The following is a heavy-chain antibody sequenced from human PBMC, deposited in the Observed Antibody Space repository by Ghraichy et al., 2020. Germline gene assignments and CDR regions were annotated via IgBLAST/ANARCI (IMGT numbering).Heavy chain of an antibody. CDR2: VYYSGST. J-gene: IGHJ5*02. CDR3: ARQGYCSGGSCYSNWFDP. D-gene: IGHD2-15*01. V-gene: IGHV4-59*08. CDR1: GGSVSGYY. Sequence: SETLSLTCTVSGGSVSGYYWSWIRQPPGKGLEWIGYVYYSGSTNYNPSLKSRVTISVDTSKNQFSLKLSSVTAADTAVYYCARQGYCSGGSCYSNWFDPWGQGTLVTVSS.